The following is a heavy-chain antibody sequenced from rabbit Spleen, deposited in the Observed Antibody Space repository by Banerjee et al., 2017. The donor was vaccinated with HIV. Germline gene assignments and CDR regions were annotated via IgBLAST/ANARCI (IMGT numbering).Heavy chain of an antibody. D-gene: IGHD6-1*01. CDR2: INGVTGKA. CDR1: GFSFSNKAV. CDR3: AREKSGNQGYDL. J-gene: IGHJ4*01. V-gene: IGHV1S45*01. Sequence: QEQLVESGGGLVKPEGSLKLSCIASGFSFSNKAVVCWVRQAPGKGLEWIACINGVTGKAVYASWAKGRFTFSKTSSTTVTLQMTSLTVADTATYFCAREKSGNQGYDLWGPGTLVTVS.